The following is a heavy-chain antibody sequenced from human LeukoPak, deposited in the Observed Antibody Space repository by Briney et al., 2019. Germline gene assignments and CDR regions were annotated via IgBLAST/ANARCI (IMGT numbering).Heavy chain of an antibody. J-gene: IGHJ6*02. D-gene: IGHD6-13*01. V-gene: IGHV3-11*01. CDR1: GLIFSDSY. CDR3: ARDRGEGIAPSMDV. CDR2: ISKSSTNI. Sequence: GGSLRLSCVASGLIFSDSYMTWIRQAPGKGLEWISYISKSSTNIYYADSVKGRFTISRDNAKNSLFLQMNSQRAEDTGVYYCARDRGEGIAPSMDVWGQGTTVTV.